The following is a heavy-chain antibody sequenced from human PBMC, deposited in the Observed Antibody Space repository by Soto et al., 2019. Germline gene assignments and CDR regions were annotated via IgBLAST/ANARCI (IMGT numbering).Heavy chain of an antibody. D-gene: IGHD3-16*01. V-gene: IGHV4-31*03. CDR1: GCSISSGGYY. CDR3: ARKMITFGGASDY. CDR2: IYYSGST. J-gene: IGHJ4*02. Sequence: SETLSLTCPVSGCSISSGGYYWSWIRQHPGKGLEWIGYIYYSGSTYYNPSLKSRVTISVDTSKNQFSLKLSSVTAADTAVYYCARKMITFGGASDYWGQGTLVTVSS.